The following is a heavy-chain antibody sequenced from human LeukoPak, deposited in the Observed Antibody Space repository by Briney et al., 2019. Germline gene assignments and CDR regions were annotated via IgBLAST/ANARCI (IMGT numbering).Heavy chain of an antibody. CDR3: ARDERGTGYIHY. CDR1: GRSISNYY. J-gene: IGHJ4*02. V-gene: IGHV4-4*07. CDR2: IHISGTT. D-gene: IGHD3-9*01. Sequence: SDTLSLTCTLSGRSISNYYWRCIRHPGGEGRVWIRRIHISGTTNYSPSLKSRVTMSLDTSKNQLSLRLSSVAAADTAVYYCARDERGTGYIHYWGQGTLFTVSS.